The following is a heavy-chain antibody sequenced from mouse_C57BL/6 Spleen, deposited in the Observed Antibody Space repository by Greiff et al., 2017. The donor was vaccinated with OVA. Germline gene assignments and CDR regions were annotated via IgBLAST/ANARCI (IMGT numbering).Heavy chain of an antibody. D-gene: IGHD1-1*01. J-gene: IGHJ2*01. V-gene: IGHV1-64*01. CDR2: IHPNSGST. Sequence: VQLQQSGAELVKPGASVKLSCKASGYTFTSYWMHWVKQRPGQGLEWIGMIHPNSGSTNYNEKFKSKATLTVDKSSSTAYMQLSSLTSEDSAVYYCARPSPFITTVVATGEFDYWGQGTTLTVSS. CDR1: GYTFTSYW. CDR3: ARPSPFITTVVATGEFDY.